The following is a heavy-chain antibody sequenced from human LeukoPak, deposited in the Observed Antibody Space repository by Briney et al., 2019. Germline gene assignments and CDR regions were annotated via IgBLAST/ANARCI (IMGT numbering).Heavy chain of an antibody. J-gene: IGHJ4*02. CDR3: VSFYETY. Sequence: GGSLRLSCAASGNYWMHWVRQALGKGLVWVSHINSDGSWTSYADSVKGRFTISKDNAKNTVYLQMNNLRAEDTAVYYCVSFYETYWGRGTLVTVSS. D-gene: IGHD2-2*01. CDR2: INSDGSWT. CDR1: GNYW. V-gene: IGHV3-74*01.